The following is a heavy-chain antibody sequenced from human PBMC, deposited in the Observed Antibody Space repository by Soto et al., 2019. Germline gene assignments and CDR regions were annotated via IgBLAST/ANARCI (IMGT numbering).Heavy chain of an antibody. V-gene: IGHV4-59*01. D-gene: IGHD5-18*01. CDR2: IYYSGST. CDR1: GGSISSYY. J-gene: IGHJ4*02. Sequence: ETLSLPCTVSGGSISSYYWSWIRQPPGKGLEWIGYIYYSGSTNYNPSLKSRVTISVDTSKNQFSLKLSSVTAADTAVYYCARDRVDTAMGFDYWGQGTLVTVSS. CDR3: ARDRVDTAMGFDY.